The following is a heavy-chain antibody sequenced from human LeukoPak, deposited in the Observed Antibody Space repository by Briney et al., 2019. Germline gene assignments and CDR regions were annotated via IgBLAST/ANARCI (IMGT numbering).Heavy chain of an antibody. V-gene: IGHV3-33*01. CDR3: ARDPFPHYYGSGSYVGH. J-gene: IGHJ4*02. CDR2: IWYDGSNK. Sequence: PGRSLRLSCAASGFTFSSYGMHWVRQAPGKGPEWAAVIWYDGSNKYYADSVKGRFTISRDNSKNTLYLQMNSLRAEDTAVYYCARDPFPHYYGSGSYVGHWGQGTLVTVSS. D-gene: IGHD3-10*01. CDR1: GFTFSSYG.